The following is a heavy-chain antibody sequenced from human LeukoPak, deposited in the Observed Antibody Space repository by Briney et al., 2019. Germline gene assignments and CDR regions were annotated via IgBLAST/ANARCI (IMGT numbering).Heavy chain of an antibody. CDR3: AREGAAAGFDI. D-gene: IGHD6-13*01. CDR2: IYHSGST. J-gene: IGHJ3*02. Sequence: SETLSLTCAVSGGSISNGGYSWSWIRQPPGKGLEWIGYIYHSGSTYYNPSLKSRVTISVDRSKNQFPLKLSSVTAADTAVYYCAREGAAAGFDIWGQGTMVTVSS. V-gene: IGHV4-30-2*01. CDR1: GGSISNGGYS.